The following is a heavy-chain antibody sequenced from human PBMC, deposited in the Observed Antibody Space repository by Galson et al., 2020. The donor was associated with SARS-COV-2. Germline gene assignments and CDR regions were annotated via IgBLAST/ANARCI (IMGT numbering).Heavy chain of an antibody. V-gene: IGHV3-30*03. CDR2: ISYDGSNK. CDR1: GFSFSIYG. CDR3: ARELAPYYGMDV. J-gene: IGHJ6*02. Sequence: GESLKISCAASGFSFSIYGMHWVRQAPGKGLEWMAVISYDGSNKYYADSVKGRFTISRDNSKNTLYLQMNSLRAEDTAVYYCARELAPYYGMDVWGQGTTVTVSS.